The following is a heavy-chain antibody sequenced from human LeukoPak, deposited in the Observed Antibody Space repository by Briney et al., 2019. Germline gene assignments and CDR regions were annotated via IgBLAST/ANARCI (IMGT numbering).Heavy chain of an antibody. CDR2: ITAHNGYT. J-gene: IGHJ5*02. D-gene: IGHD2-2*01. CDR3: ARSYSSSYSCVNNLFDP. Sequence: GASVKVSCKASGYTFSTVGISWLRQAPGQGPEWMGWITAHNGYTKSPQKFQGRVIMTADTSTTTAYLEVRSLTSNDTAVYFCARSYSSSYSCVNNLFDPWGQGTLVTVSP. V-gene: IGHV1-18*01. CDR1: GYTFSTVG.